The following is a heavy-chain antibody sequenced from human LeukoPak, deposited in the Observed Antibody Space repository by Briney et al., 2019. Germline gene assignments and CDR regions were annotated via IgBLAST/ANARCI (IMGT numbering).Heavy chain of an antibody. Sequence: SETLSLTCAVYGGSFSGYYWTWIRQTPGKGLEWIGEMNPSGSTNYNPSLKSRVTISVDTSKNQFSLKLSSVTAADTAVYYCARGRQDVTMIVVVMTAVSFYLDVWGKGTTVTVS. J-gene: IGHJ6*03. CDR2: MNPSGST. CDR3: ARGRQDVTMIVVVMTAVSFYLDV. V-gene: IGHV4-34*01. D-gene: IGHD3-22*01. CDR1: GGSFSGYY.